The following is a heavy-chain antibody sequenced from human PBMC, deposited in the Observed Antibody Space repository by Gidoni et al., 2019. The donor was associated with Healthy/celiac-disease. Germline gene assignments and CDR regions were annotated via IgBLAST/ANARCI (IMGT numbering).Heavy chain of an antibody. D-gene: IGHD3-22*01. J-gene: IGHJ3*02. CDR1: GFTVSSNY. CDR2: IYSGGST. V-gene: IGHV3-66*01. CDR3: ARGAVVVVISLAFDI. Sequence: EVQLVESGGGLVQPGGSLRLSCSASGFTVSSNYMSWVRQAPGKGLEWVSVIYSGGSTYYADSVKGRFTISRDNSKNTLYLQMNSLRAEDTAVYYCARGAVVVVISLAFDIWGQGTMVTVSS.